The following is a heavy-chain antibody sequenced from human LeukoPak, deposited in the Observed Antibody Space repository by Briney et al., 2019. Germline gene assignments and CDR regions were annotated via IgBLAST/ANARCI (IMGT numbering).Heavy chain of an antibody. CDR1: GGTFSIYT. CDR2: IIPILGIA. Sequence: SSVKLSCKASGGTFSIYTISWVRQAPGQGLEWMVRIIPILGIANYAQKCQGRVTITADKSTSTAYMELSSLRSEDTAVYYCARRPGYYDSSGQGDDAFDIWGQGTMVTVSS. D-gene: IGHD3-22*01. V-gene: IGHV1-69*02. J-gene: IGHJ3*02. CDR3: ARRPGYYDSSGQGDDAFDI.